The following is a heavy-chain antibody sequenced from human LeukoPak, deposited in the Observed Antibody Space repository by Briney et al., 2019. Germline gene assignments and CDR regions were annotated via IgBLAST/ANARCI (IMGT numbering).Heavy chain of an antibody. Sequence: QTGGSLRLSCAASGFTFSSYAMGWVRQAPGKGLEWVSAISGSGGSTYYADSVKGRFTISRDNSKNTLYLQMNSLRAEDTAVYYCARILGYSSGWYGNYFDYWGQGTLVTVSS. CDR3: ARILGYSSGWYGNYFDY. D-gene: IGHD6-19*01. J-gene: IGHJ4*02. CDR2: ISGSGGST. CDR1: GFTFSSYA. V-gene: IGHV3-23*01.